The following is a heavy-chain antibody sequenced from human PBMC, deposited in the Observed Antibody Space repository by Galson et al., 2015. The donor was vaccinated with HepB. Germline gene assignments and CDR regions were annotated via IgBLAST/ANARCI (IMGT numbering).Heavy chain of an antibody. CDR3: VRDPQNRYGEYGGNWFDP. Sequence: SLRLSCAVSEFTFSCCAMSWVRQAPGKGLEWVSMINDLGGSTYYADSVKGRFTISRDNSKNTLSLQMNSLRAEDTAVYYCVRDPQNRYGEYGGNWFDPWGQGTLVTVSS. V-gene: IGHV3-23*01. J-gene: IGHJ5*02. D-gene: IGHD4/OR15-4a*01. CDR1: EFTFSCCA. CDR2: INDLGGST.